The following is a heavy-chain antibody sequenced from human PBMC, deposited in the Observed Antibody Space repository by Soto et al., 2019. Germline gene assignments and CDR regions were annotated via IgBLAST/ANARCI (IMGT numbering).Heavy chain of an antibody. CDR1: GFTFSSYS. Sequence: GGSLRLSCAASGFTFSSYSMNWVRQAPGKGLEWVSYISSSSSTIYYADSVKGRFTISRDNAKNSLYLQMNSLRAEDTAVYYCARVFNWNYGSGSPYYYYGMDVWGQGTTVTVSS. CDR2: ISSSSSTI. D-gene: IGHD3-10*01. CDR3: ARVFNWNYGSGSPYYYYGMDV. V-gene: IGHV3-48*01. J-gene: IGHJ6*02.